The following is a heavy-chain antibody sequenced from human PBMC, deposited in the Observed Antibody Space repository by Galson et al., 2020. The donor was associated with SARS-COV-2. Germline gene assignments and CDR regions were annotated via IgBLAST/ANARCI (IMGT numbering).Heavy chain of an antibody. CDR2: FDPEDGET. J-gene: IGHJ4*02. Sequence: ASVKVSCKVSGYTLTELSMHWVRQAPGKGLEWMGGFDPEDGETIYAQKFQGRVTMTEDTSTDTAYMELSSLRSEDTAVYYCATVGFIIRGVLDSFDYWGQGTLVTVSS. CDR3: ATVGFIIRGVLDSFDY. CDR1: GYTLTELS. D-gene: IGHD3-10*01. V-gene: IGHV1-24*01.